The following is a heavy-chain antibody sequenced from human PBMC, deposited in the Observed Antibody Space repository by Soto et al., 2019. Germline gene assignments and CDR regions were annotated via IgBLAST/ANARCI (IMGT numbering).Heavy chain of an antibody. CDR2: IIPIFGTA. V-gene: IGHV1-69*06. CDR3: ATRTLGDCSSTSCSNKNYYYYYGMDV. CDR1: GGTFSSYA. J-gene: IGHJ6*02. D-gene: IGHD2-2*01. Sequence: QVQLVQSGAEVKKPGSSVKVSCKASGGTFSSYAISWVRQAPGQGLEWMGGIIPIFGTANYAQKFQGRVTITADKSTSTAYMELSSLRSEDTAVDYCATRTLGDCSSTSCSNKNYYYYYGMDVWGQGPTVTVSS.